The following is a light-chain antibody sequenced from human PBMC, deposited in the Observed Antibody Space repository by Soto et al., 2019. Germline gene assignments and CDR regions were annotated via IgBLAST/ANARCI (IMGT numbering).Light chain of an antibody. Sequence: DIVMTQCPDSLAVSLGERATINCKSSQSVLYSSNNKNYLAWYQQKPGQPPKXXSYWASTRESGVPDRFSGSGSGTDFTLTISSLKAEDVEVYYCQQYYSTPWTFGQGTKVDIK. CDR2: WAS. V-gene: IGKV4-1*01. CDR1: QSVLYSSNNKNY. J-gene: IGKJ1*01. CDR3: QQYYSTPWT.